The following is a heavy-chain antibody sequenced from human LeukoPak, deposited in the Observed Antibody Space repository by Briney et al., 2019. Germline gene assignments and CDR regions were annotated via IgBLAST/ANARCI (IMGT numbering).Heavy chain of an antibody. J-gene: IGHJ3*02. CDR3: AKDGGSSWYDAFDI. CDR2: ISTRSSYI. V-gene: IGHV3-21*04. CDR1: GFSFRSYS. Sequence: GGSLRLSCVASGFSFRSYSMNWVRQAPGKGLAWVSSISTRSSYIYYADSVEGRFTVSRDNAKNSLYLQMNSLRAEDTALYYCAKDGGSSWYDAFDIWGQGTMVTVSS. D-gene: IGHD6-13*01.